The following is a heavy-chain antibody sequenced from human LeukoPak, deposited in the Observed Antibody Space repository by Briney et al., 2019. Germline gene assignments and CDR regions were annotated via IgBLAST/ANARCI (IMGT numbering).Heavy chain of an antibody. CDR1: GFTFSSYW. D-gene: IGHD5-18*01. CDR2: IKQDGSEK. Sequence: GGSLRLSCAASGFTFSSYWTSWVRQAPGKGLEWVANIKQDGSEKYYVDSVKGRFTISRDNAKNSLYLQMNSLRAEDTAVYYCARDLGNRQLWLEGVFGYWGQGTLVTVSS. CDR3: ARDLGNRQLWLEGVFGY. V-gene: IGHV3-7*01. J-gene: IGHJ4*02.